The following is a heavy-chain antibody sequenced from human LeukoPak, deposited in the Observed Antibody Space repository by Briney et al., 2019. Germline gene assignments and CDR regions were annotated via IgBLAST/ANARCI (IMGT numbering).Heavy chain of an antibody. CDR1: GFTFSSYS. J-gene: IGHJ4*02. CDR2: ISSSSSYI. CDR3: ARATDGDYVPY. D-gene: IGHD4-17*01. V-gene: IGHV3-21*01. Sequence: GSLRLSCAASGFTFSSYSMNWVRQAPGKGLEWVSSISSSSSYINYADSVKGRFTISRDNAKNSLYPQMNSLRAEDTAVYYCARATDGDYVPYWGQGTLVTVSS.